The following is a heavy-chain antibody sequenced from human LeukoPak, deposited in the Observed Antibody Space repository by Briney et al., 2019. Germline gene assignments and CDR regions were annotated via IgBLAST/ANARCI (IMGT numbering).Heavy chain of an antibody. CDR1: GFTFRHFW. Sequence: GGSLRLSCAASGFTFRHFWMHWVRKASGKGPVWVSRIRGGGGSTVYADSVKGRFTISRDNAKNTLYLQMNSLRGDDTALYYCVRDLFPDAFDIWGQGTMVTVFS. CDR2: IRGGGGST. V-gene: IGHV3-74*01. CDR3: VRDLFPDAFDI. J-gene: IGHJ3*02. D-gene: IGHD2-21*01.